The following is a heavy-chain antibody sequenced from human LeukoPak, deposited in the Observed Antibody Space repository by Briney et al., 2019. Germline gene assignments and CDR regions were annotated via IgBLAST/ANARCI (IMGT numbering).Heavy chain of an antibody. D-gene: IGHD2-2*01. J-gene: IGHJ4*02. Sequence: GGSLRLSCAASGFTFSSYAMSWVRQAPGKGLEWVSAISGSGGSTYYADSVKGRFTISRDNSKNTLYLQMNSLRAEHTAVYYCAKATYCSSTSCYRRRLYYFDYWGQGTLVTVSS. CDR1: GFTFSSYA. CDR2: ISGSGGST. CDR3: AKATYCSSTSCYRRRLYYFDY. V-gene: IGHV3-23*01.